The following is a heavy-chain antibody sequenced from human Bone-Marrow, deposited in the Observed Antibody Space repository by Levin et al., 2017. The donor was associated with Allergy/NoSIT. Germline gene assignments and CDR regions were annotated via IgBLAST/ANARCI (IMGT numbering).Heavy chain of an antibody. CDR2: ISTNGFDT. V-gene: IGHV3-30*18. Sequence: PGGSLRLSCAASGFAFSNYGMDWVRQAPGKGLEWVAQISTNGFDTNYSDSVKGRFTISRDNSKNTLFLQMNSLRPEDTAVYFCAKGKQYLDYLLEYWGQGILVTVSS. CDR1: GFAFSNYG. J-gene: IGHJ4*02. CDR3: AKGKQYLDYLLEY. D-gene: IGHD6-13*01.